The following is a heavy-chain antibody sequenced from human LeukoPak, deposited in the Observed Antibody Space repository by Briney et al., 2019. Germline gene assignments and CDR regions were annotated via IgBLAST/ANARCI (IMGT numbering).Heavy chain of an antibody. CDR3: ARALGYSGYDYGYYYYGMDV. CDR1: GFTFSDYY. J-gene: IGHJ6*02. Sequence: GGALRLSCAASGFTFSDYYMSWILQAPGKGLEWVSYISSSSSYTNYAASVKGRFTISRDNAKNSLYLQLNSLRAEDTAVYYCARALGYSGYDYGYYYYGMDVWGQGTTVTVSS. CDR2: ISSSSSYT. D-gene: IGHD5-12*01. V-gene: IGHV3-11*05.